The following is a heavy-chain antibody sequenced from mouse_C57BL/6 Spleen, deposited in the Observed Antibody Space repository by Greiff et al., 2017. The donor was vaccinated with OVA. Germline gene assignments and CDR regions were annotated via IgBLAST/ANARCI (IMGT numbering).Heavy chain of an antibody. J-gene: IGHJ3*01. CDR2: IHPNSGST. CDR3: ASRKDYDGFAY. Sequence: QVQLQQPGAELVKPGASVKLSCKASGYTFTSYWMHWVKQRPGQGLEWIGMIHPNSGSTNYNEKFKSKATLTVDKSSSTAYMQLSSLTSEDSAVYYCASRKDYDGFAYWGQGTLVTVSA. D-gene: IGHD2-4*01. CDR1: GYTFTSYW. V-gene: IGHV1-64*01.